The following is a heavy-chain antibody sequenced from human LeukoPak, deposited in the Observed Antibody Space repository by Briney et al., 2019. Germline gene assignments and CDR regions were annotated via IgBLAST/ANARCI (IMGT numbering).Heavy chain of an antibody. D-gene: IGHD3-22*01. Sequence: SETLSLTCTVSGGSISSGGHYWSWIRQHPGKGLEWIGYIYYSGSTYYNPSLKSRVTISVDTSKNQFSLKLSSVTAADTAVYYCARGPTYYYDSSGYPDDYWGQGTLVTVSS. CDR2: IYYSGST. J-gene: IGHJ4*02. CDR3: ARGPTYYYDSSGYPDDY. CDR1: GGSISSGGHY. V-gene: IGHV4-31*03.